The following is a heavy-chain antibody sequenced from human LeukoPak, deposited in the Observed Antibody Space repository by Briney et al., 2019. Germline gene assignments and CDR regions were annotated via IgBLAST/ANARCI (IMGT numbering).Heavy chain of an antibody. J-gene: IGHJ3*01. CDR1: GFTIRDSA. CDR2: VSFSGANS. V-gene: IGHV3-23*01. D-gene: IGHD3-16*02. Sequence: LSGGTLRLSCSASGFTIRDSAMTWVRQAPGKGLEWVSLVSFSGANSYYPDSVKGRFSVSRDNSKDTLYLQLSGLRADDTAIYYCARDMELSTWGPGTMVTVSS. CDR3: ARDMELST.